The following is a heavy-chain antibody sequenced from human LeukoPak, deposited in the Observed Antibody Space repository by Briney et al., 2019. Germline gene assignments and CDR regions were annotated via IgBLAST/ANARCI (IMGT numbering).Heavy chain of an antibody. V-gene: IGHV7-4-1*02. CDR2: INTNTGNP. J-gene: IGHJ6*02. CDR3: AREIRPVVTIFGVVPTPLYYYYGMDV. CDR1: GYTFTNYA. D-gene: IGHD3-3*01. Sequence: ASVKVSCKASGYTFTNYAMNWVRQAPGQGLEWKGWINTNTGNPTYAQGFTGRFVFSLDTSVSTAYLQISSLKAEDTAVYYCAREIRPVVTIFGVVPTPLYYYYGMDVWGQGTTVTVSS.